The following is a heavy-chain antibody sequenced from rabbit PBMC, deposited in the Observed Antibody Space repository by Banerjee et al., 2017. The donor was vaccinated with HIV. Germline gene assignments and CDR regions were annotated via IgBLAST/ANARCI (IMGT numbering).Heavy chain of an antibody. V-gene: IGHV1S45*01. D-gene: IGHD1-1*01. CDR1: GFIFSSYA. CDR2: IYTGSGST. Sequence: QEQLVESGGGLVQPGGSLKLSCKVSGFIFSSYAMSWVRQAPGKGLEWIACIYTGSGSTWYASWAKGRFTITKTSSTTVTLQMTSLTAADTATYFCARGINGYYSLWGQGTLVTVS. J-gene: IGHJ4*01. CDR3: ARGINGYYSL.